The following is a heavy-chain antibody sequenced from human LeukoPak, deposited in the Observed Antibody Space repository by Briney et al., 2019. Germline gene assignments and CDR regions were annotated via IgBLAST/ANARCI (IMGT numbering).Heavy chain of an antibody. CDR3: ARDQTGITVAATGWFDP. D-gene: IGHD6-19*01. V-gene: IGHV3-9*01. J-gene: IGHJ5*02. CDR2: ISWNSGSI. CDR1: GFTFDDYA. Sequence: GGSLRLSCAASGFTFDDYAMHWVRQAPGKGLEWVSGISWNSGSIGCADSVKGRFPISRDNAKTSLYLQMNSLRAEDTAVYYCARDQTGITVAATGWFDPWGQGTLVTVSS.